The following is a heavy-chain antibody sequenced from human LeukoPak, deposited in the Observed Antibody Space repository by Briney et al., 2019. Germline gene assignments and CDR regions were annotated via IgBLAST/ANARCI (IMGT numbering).Heavy chain of an antibody. J-gene: IGHJ4*02. CDR2: IYYSGST. V-gene: IGHV4-39*07. CDR3: ARVKGYSYGDFDY. CDR1: GGSISSSSYY. Sequence: SETLSLTCTVSGGSISSSSYYWGWIRQPPGKGLEWIGSIYYSGSTYYNPSLKSRVTISVDTSKNQFSLKLSSVTAADTAVYYCARVKGYSYGDFDYWGQGTLVTVSS. D-gene: IGHD5-18*01.